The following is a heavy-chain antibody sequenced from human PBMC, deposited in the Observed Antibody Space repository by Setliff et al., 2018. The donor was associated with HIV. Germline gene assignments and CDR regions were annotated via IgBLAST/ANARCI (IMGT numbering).Heavy chain of an antibody. CDR1: GDTFSSYG. V-gene: IGHV1-69*01. J-gene: IGHJ5*02. CDR3: AREGHLAAPGSSEFDP. Sequence: VSCPASGDTFSSYGISWVRQAPGQGLEWMGGIIPMFGTANYAQKFQGRVTITADESTNTAYMEMSSLRSEDTAVYYCAREGHLAAPGSSEFDPWGQGTLVTVSS. CDR2: IIPMFGTA. D-gene: IGHD6-13*01.